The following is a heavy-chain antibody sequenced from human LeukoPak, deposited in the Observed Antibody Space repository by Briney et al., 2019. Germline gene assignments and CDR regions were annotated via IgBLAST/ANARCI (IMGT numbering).Heavy chain of an antibody. CDR1: GFTFSSYG. Sequence: PGGSLRLSCAASGFTFSSYGMHWVRQAPGKGLEWVAVIWYDGSNKYYADSVKGRFTISRDNSKNTLYLQMNSLRAEDTAVYYCARVRPPVYSSSSVWFAPWGKGPLVTVSS. D-gene: IGHD6-6*01. J-gene: IGHJ5*02. CDR2: IWYDGSNK. CDR3: ARVRPPVYSSSSVWFAP. V-gene: IGHV3-33*01.